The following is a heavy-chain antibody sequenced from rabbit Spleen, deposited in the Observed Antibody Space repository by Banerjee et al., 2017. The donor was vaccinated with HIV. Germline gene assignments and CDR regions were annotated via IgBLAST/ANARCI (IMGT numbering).Heavy chain of an antibody. J-gene: IGHJ4*01. D-gene: IGHD6-1*01. Sequence: QSLEESGGDLVKPGASLTLTCIASGVSFSGNSYMCWVRQAPGKGLEWIACIDPFFGTTYYASWAKGRFTISKTSSTTVTLQMTSLTDADTATYFCARGYAAYAYASLWGQGTLVTVS. CDR2: IDPFFGTT. CDR1: GVSFSGNSY. CDR3: ARGYAAYAYASL. V-gene: IGHV1S40*01.